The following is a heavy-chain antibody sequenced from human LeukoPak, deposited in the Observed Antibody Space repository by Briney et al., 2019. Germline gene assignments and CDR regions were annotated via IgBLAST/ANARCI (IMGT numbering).Heavy chain of an antibody. Sequence: GGSLRLSYAASGFTFSTYWMSWVRQAPGKGLEWVANIRQDGSEKYYVDSVRGRFTISRDNARNSLFLHMNSLKAEDTAVYYCARDIAVAPRDAFDIWGQGTMVTVSS. V-gene: IGHV3-7*04. D-gene: IGHD6-19*01. CDR1: GFTFSTYW. J-gene: IGHJ3*02. CDR2: IRQDGSEK. CDR3: ARDIAVAPRDAFDI.